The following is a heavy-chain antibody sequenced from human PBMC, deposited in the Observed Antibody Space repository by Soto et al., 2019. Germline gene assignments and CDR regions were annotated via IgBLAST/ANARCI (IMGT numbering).Heavy chain of an antibody. D-gene: IGHD4-17*01. J-gene: IGHJ4*02. CDR3: ARATTVTTLFDY. Sequence: RRLSCAASGFTFSSYSMNWVRQAPGKGLEWVSSISSSSSYIYYADSVKGRFTISRDNAKNSLYLQMNSLRAEDTAVYYCARATTVTTLFDYWGQGTLVTVSS. CDR1: GFTFSSYS. V-gene: IGHV3-21*01. CDR2: ISSSSSYI.